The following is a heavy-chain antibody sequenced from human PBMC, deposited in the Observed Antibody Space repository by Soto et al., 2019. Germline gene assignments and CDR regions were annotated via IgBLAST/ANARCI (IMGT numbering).Heavy chain of an antibody. CDR1: GYTFTSYG. CDR2: ISAYNGNT. CDR3: ARSGTYSSSSKDNY. V-gene: IGHV1-18*01. J-gene: IGHJ4*02. D-gene: IGHD6-6*01. Sequence: ASVKVSCKASGYTFTSYGISWVRQAPGQGLEWMGWISAYNGNTNYAQKLLGRVTMTTDTSTSTAYMELRSLRSDDTAVYYCARSGTYSSSSKDNYWGQGTLVTVSS.